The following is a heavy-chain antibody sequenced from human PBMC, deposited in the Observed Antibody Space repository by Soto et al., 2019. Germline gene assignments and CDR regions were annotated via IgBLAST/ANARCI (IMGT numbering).Heavy chain of an antibody. V-gene: IGHV4-39*01. CDR2: VFYSGSS. J-gene: IGHJ4*02. D-gene: IGHD2-15*01. CDR1: GASISTSNYY. Sequence: QLQLQESGPGLLKPSETLSLTCTVSGASISTSNYYWSWIRQSPGKGLEWIGSVFYSGSSYYNPPLKSRVTISVDASRNQFSLRVNFVTAADTAVYYCASRKREEICSAGNCYFTYWGQGTLVTVSS. CDR3: ASRKREEICSAGNCYFTY.